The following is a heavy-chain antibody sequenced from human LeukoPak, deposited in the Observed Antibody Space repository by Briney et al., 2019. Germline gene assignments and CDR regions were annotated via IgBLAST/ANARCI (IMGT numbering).Heavy chain of an antibody. Sequence: GGSLRLSCGASEFSFENYAMHWVRQAPGKGLEWVALISDDGSNRFYADSVKGRFTISRDNSKKTLYMQMNSLRAEDTAVYYCARDYYYSVDYWGQGTLVTVSS. J-gene: IGHJ4*02. D-gene: IGHD3-22*01. V-gene: IGHV3-30*04. CDR2: ISDDGSNR. CDR3: ARDYYYSVDY. CDR1: EFSFENYA.